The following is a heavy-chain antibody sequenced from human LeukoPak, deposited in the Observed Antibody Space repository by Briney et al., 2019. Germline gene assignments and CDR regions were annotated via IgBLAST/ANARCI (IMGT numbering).Heavy chain of an antibody. Sequence: DSVKGRFTISRDNAKDSLYLQMNSLRAEDTAVYYCTRGSYGDYGYWGQGALVTVSS. J-gene: IGHJ4*02. V-gene: IGHV3-7*01. D-gene: IGHD4-17*01. CDR3: TRGSYGDYGY.